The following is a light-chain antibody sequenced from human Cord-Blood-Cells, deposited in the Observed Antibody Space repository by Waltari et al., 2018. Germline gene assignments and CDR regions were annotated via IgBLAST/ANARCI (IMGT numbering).Light chain of an antibody. CDR3: QQENNWRPYS. V-gene: IGKV3-15*01. CDR1: QSVSSN. CDR2: GPA. J-gene: IGKJ2*03. Sequence: MTQSPDTLYGSPVERATLPCRASQSVSSNLAWYQQKPGQAPRILIEGPATRATGSPDRFSGSGSGTDCTLNIGILQSEHFAVYHCQQENNWRPYSFGQGTKLQIK.